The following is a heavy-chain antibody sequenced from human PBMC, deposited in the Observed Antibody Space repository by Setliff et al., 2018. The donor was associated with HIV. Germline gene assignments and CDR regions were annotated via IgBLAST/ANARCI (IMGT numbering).Heavy chain of an antibody. CDR1: GGSISSYY. V-gene: IGHV4-4*07. D-gene: IGHD3-10*01. J-gene: IGHJ6*03. CDR3: ARHLYYGSGYYYYMDV. CDR2: IYTSGST. Sequence: PSETLSLTCTVSGGSISSYYWSWIRQPAGKGLEWIGRIYTSGSTNYNPSLKSRVTMSVDTSKNQFSLKLSSVTAADTAVYYSARHLYYGSGYYYYMDVWGKGTTVTVSS.